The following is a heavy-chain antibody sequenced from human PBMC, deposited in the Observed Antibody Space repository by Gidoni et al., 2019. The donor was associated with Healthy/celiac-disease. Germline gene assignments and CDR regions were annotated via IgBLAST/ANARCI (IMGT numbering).Heavy chain of an antibody. CDR3: AGGAAGYFDY. CDR1: GGSFSGYY. D-gene: IGHD6-13*01. J-gene: IGHJ4*02. Sequence: QVQLQQWGAGLLKPSETLSLTCAVYGGSFSGYYWSWIRQPPGKGLEWIGEINHSGSTNYNPSLKSRVTISVDTSKNQFSLKLSSVTAADTAVYYCAGGAAGYFDYWGQGTLVTVSS. V-gene: IGHV4-34*01. CDR2: INHSGST.